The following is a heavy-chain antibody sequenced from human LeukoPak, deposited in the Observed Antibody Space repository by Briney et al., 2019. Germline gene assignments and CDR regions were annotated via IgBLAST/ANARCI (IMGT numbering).Heavy chain of an antibody. Sequence: ASVKVSCKASGYTFTSYAMNWVRQAPGQGLEWMGWINTNTGNPTYAQGFTGRFVFSLDTSVSTAYPQISSLKAEDTAVYYCAREKWDDYGDYVRYYGMDVWGQGTTVTVSS. CDR1: GYTFTSYA. V-gene: IGHV7-4-1*02. J-gene: IGHJ6*02. D-gene: IGHD4-17*01. CDR2: INTNTGNP. CDR3: AREKWDDYGDYVRYYGMDV.